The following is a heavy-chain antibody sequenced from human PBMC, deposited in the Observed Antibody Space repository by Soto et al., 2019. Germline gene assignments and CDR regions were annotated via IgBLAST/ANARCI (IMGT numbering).Heavy chain of an antibody. V-gene: IGHV1-18*04. D-gene: IGHD6-13*01. J-gene: IGHJ6*02. CDR3: AREAAAERNYYGLDV. Sequence: QVQLVQSGPEVRKPGASVKVSCKASGYIFSRCGISWVRQAPGQGLEWMAWISGYNGNTKFGERVQGRVNVTTDTSTSTAYMELRSLRSDDTAVYYCAREAAAERNYYGLDVWGQGTTVIVSS. CDR1: GYIFSRCG. CDR2: ISGYNGNT.